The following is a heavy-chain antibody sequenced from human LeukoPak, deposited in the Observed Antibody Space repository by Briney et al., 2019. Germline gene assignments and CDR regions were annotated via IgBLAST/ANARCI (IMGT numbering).Heavy chain of an antibody. D-gene: IGHD3-3*02. J-gene: IGHJ4*02. Sequence: SETLSLTCAVSGGSISSGGYSWSWIRQPPGKGLEWIGYIYHSESTYYNPSLKSRVTISVDTSKNQFSLKLSSVTAADTAVYYCARGPFPYYFDYWGQGTLVTVSS. CDR1: GGSISSGGYS. V-gene: IGHV4-30-2*01. CDR3: ARGPFPYYFDY. CDR2: IYHSEST.